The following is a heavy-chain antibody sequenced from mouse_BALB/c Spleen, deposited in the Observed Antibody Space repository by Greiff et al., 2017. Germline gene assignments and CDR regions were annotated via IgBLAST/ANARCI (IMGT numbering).Heavy chain of an antibody. CDR2: IWAGGST. Sequence: QVQLKESGPGLVAPSQSLSITCTVSGFSLTSYGVHWVRQPPGKGLEWLGVIWAGGSTNYNSALMSRLSISKDNSKSQVFLKMNSLQTDDTAMYYCARDGNYYGSSYYFDDWGQGTTLTVSS. CDR1: GFSLTSYG. D-gene: IGHD1-1*01. CDR3: ARDGNYYGSSYYFDD. V-gene: IGHV2-9*02. J-gene: IGHJ2*01.